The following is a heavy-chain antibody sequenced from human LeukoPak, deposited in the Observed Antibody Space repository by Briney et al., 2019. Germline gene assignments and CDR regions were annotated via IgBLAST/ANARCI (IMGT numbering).Heavy chain of an antibody. J-gene: IGHJ3*02. Sequence: GGSLRLSCAASGFSFSSYRMNWVRQAPGKGLEWVSFISSSSGYIYYADSVKGRFTISRDNPKNTLYLQMNSLRAEDTAVYYCAKVSGGDPHDAFDIWGQGTMVTVSS. CDR3: AKVSGGDPHDAFDI. CDR2: ISSSSGYI. CDR1: GFSFSSYR. D-gene: IGHD2-21*02. V-gene: IGHV3-21*04.